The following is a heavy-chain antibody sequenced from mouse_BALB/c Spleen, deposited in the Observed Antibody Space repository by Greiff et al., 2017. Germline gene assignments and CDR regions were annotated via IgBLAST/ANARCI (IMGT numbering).Heavy chain of an antibody. J-gene: IGHJ2*01. CDR1: GYTFTSYW. V-gene: IGHV1-5*01. CDR3: TRSNGYYGGGYFDY. CDR2: IYPGNSDT. D-gene: IGHD2-3*01. Sequence: EVQLQQSGTVLARPGASVKMSCKASGYTFTSYWMHWVKQRPGQGLEWMGAIYPGNSDTSYNQKFKGKAKLTAVTSTSTAYMELSSLTTEDSAVYYCTRSNGYYGGGYFDYWGQGTTLTVSS.